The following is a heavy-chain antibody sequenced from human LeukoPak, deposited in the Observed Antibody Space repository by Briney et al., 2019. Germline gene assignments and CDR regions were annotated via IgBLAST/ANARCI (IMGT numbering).Heavy chain of an antibody. CDR2: ISSSSSYI. Sequence: GGSLRLSCAASGFTFSSYSMNWVRQAPGKGLEWVSSISSSSSYIYYADSVKGRFTISRDNAKNSLYLQMNSLRADDTAVYYCVRIPNSANFPNWFDPWGQGTLVTVSS. CDR1: GFTFSSYS. CDR3: VRIPNSANFPNWFDP. D-gene: IGHD4/OR15-4a*01. J-gene: IGHJ5*02. V-gene: IGHV3-21*01.